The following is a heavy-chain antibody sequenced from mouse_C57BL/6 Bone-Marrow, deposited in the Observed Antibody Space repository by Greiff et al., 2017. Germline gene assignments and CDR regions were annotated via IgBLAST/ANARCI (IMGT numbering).Heavy chain of an antibody. CDR3: AGSGPLGWGFAY. D-gene: IGHD4-1*01. V-gene: IGHV1-55*01. J-gene: IGHJ2*01. Sequence: VQLQQPGAELVKPGASVKMSCKASGYTFTSYWITWVKQRPGQGLEWIGDIYPTSGRTNYNEKFKSKAILTVDTSSNTAYMQLSSLTSEDSAVFYCAGSGPLGWGFAYWGQGTTLTVSS. CDR1: GYTFTSYW. CDR2: IYPTSGRT.